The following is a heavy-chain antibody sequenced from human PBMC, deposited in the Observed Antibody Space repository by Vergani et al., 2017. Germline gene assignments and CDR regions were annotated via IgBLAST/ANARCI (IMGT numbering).Heavy chain of an antibody. D-gene: IGHD5-24*01. V-gene: IGHV1-69*08. Sequence: QVQLVQSGAEVKKPGSSVKVSCKASGGTFSSYTISWVRQAPGQGLEWMGRIIPNLGIANYAQKFQGRVTITADKSTSTAYMELSSLRSEDTAVYYCARDRGEMDYCGCGMDVWGEGTTVTVSS. CDR3: ARDRGEMDYCGCGMDV. J-gene: IGHJ6*04. CDR1: GGTFSSYT. CDR2: IIPNLGIA.